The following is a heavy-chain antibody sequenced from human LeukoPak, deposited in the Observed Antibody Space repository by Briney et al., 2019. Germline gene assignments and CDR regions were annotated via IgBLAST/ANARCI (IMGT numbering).Heavy chain of an antibody. CDR2: INPNSGGT. CDR3: ARGMGVLVPAATWFDP. J-gene: IGHJ5*02. CDR1: GYTFTSSD. V-gene: IGHV1-2*02. D-gene: IGHD2-2*01. Sequence: ASVKVSCKASGYTFTSSDINWVRQATGQGLEWMGWINPNSGGTNYAQKFQGRVTMTRDTSISTAYMDLSRLRSDDTAVYYCARGMGVLVPAATWFDPWGQGTLVTVSS.